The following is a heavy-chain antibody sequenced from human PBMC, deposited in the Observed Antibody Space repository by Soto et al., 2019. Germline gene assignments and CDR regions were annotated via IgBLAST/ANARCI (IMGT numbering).Heavy chain of an antibody. CDR1: GASLSGYY. D-gene: IGHD1-1*01. Sequence: SETLSLTCAVYGASLSGYYWTWIRRPPGKGLEWIGEIHHSGSINYNSSLKSRVTISADTSKNQFFLKLSSVTAADTAVYYCSRGGDAYKAGNYWGQGTLVTVS. J-gene: IGHJ4*02. CDR3: SRGGDAYKAGNY. CDR2: IHHSGSI. V-gene: IGHV4-34*01.